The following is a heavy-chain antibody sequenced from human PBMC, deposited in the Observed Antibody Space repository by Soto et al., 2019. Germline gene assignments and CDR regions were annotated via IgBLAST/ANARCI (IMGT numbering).Heavy chain of an antibody. V-gene: IGHV4-34*01. CDR2: INHSGST. CDR3: ATCYGSGSYRWFDP. J-gene: IGHJ5*02. D-gene: IGHD3-10*01. CDR1: VGSFSGYY. Sequence: QVQLQQWGAGLLKPSETLSLTCAVYVGSFSGYYWSWIRQPPGKGLEWIGEINHSGSTNYNPSLKSRVTISVDTSKNQFSLKLSSVTAADTAVYYCATCYGSGSYRWFDPWGQGTLVTVSS.